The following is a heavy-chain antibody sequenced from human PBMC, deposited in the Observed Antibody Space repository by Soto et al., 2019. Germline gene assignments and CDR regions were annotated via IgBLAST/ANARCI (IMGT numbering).Heavy chain of an antibody. V-gene: IGHV3-66*01. CDR3: ARGGPRSSGYDPFDY. D-gene: IGHD3-22*01. J-gene: IGHJ4*02. Sequence: EVQLVESGGVLVQPGGSLRLSCAASGFTVSRNFMNWVRQAPGEGLEWVSVIHSGGSTYYADSVKGRFTISRDNSKNTLYLQMNSLRAEDTAVYYCARGGPRSSGYDPFDYWGQGTLVTVSS. CDR1: GFTVSRNF. CDR2: IHSGGST.